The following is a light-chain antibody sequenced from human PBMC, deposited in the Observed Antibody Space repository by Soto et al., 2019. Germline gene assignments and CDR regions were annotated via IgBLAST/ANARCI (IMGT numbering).Light chain of an antibody. J-gene: IGKJ4*01. CDR3: QQRSIRPPSLT. V-gene: IGKV3-11*01. Sequence: EIVLTQSPATLSLSPGERATLSCRASQSVSSYLAWYQQKPGQAPRLLIYDASNRATGIPARFSGSGSGTDFALTITSLEPEDFAVYYCQQRSIRPPSLTFGGGTKVEIK. CDR2: DAS. CDR1: QSVSSY.